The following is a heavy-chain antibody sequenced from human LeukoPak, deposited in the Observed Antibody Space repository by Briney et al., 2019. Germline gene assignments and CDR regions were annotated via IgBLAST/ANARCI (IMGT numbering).Heavy chain of an antibody. CDR2: INPNSGGT. CDR1: GYTFTGYC. V-gene: IGHV1-2*02. Sequence: ASVKVSCKASGYTFTGYCMHWVRQAPGQGLEWMGWINPNSGGTNYAQKFQGRVTMTRDTSISTAYMELSRLRSDDTAYYYCARVQYYNILTGSFQYWGQGTLVTVSS. CDR3: ARVQYYNILTGSFQY. D-gene: IGHD3-9*01. J-gene: IGHJ4*02.